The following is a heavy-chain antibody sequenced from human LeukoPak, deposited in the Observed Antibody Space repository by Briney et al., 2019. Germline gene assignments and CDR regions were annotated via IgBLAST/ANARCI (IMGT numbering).Heavy chain of an antibody. CDR1: GGSFSGYY. J-gene: IGHJ4*02. CDR3: ARRWRVLSGYRHEFDY. V-gene: IGHV4-34*01. D-gene: IGHD5-12*01. Sequence: SETLSLTCAVYGGSFSGYYWSWIRQPPGKGLEWIGEINHSGSTNHNPSLKSRVTRSVATSKYQFSLKLSSVTAADTAVYYCARRWRVLSGYRHEFDYWGQGTLVTVSS. CDR2: INHSGST.